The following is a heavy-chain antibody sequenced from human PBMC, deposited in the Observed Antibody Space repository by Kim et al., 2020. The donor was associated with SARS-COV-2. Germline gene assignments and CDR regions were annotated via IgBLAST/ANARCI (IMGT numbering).Heavy chain of an antibody. V-gene: IGHV3-23*01. D-gene: IGHD2-15*01. CDR3: AKENPRPSCCIDL. CDR2: IGGSSGTT. CDR1: GFTFSSYA. Sequence: GGSLRLSCAASGFTFSSYAMSWVRQAPGKGLEWVSSIGGSSGTTYYADSVKGRFTISRDNAKNTLSLQMNSLRDEDTAVYYCAKENPRPSCCIDLWGRGTPVTVSS. J-gene: IGHJ2*01.